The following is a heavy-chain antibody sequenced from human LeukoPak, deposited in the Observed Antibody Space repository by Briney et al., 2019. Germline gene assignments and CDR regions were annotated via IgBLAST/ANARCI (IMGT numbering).Heavy chain of an antibody. V-gene: IGHV3-23*01. CDR2: ISGSGGST. CDR3: ARASGPVHYTPSGP. Sequence: GGSLRLSCAASGFTFSSHAMNWVRQAPGKGLEWVSSISGSGGSTYYADSVKGRFTISRDNSRNTLYLQMNSLRAEDTAVYYCARASGPVHYTPSGPWDQGTLVTVSS. J-gene: IGHJ5*02. D-gene: IGHD3-10*01. CDR1: GFTFSSHA.